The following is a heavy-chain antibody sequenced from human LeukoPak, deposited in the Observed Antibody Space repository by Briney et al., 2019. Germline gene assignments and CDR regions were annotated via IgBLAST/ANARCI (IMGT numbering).Heavy chain of an antibody. CDR1: GGSVSSGSYY. V-gene: IGHV4-61*01. CDR2: IYYSGST. CDR3: ARDGGSGWYGPVDY. D-gene: IGHD6-19*01. Sequence: SETLSLTCAVSGGSVSSGSYYRSWIRQPPGEGLEWIGYIYYSGSTNYNPSLKSRVTISVDTSKNQFSLKLSSVTAADTAVYYCARDGGSGWYGPVDYWGQGTLVTVSS. J-gene: IGHJ4*02.